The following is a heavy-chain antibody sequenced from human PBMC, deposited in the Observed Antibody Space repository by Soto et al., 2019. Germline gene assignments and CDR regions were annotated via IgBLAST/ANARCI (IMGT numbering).Heavy chain of an antibody. D-gene: IGHD5-18*01. CDR3: VSGYPWVGFDY. V-gene: IGHV3-48*03. Sequence: GGSLRLSCVASGFTFSSYGIVWVRQVPGKGLEWVSYIFTIGTTMYYADSVNGRFTVSRDNARNSVFLLLNSLRAEDTAIYYCVSGYPWVGFDYWGQGTLVTVS. CDR2: IFTIGTTM. J-gene: IGHJ4*02. CDR1: GFTFSSYG.